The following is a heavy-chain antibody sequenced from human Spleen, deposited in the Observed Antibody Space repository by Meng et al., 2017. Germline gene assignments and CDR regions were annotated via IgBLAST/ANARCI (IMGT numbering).Heavy chain of an antibody. D-gene: IGHD5-18*01. V-gene: IGHV3-38-3*01. CDR1: GFTVTSNE. J-gene: IGHJ4*02. CDR3: ATDPRGNTYAFGC. Sequence: GESLKISCAASGFTVTSNEMSWVRQAPGKGLEWVSSICGDSTYYADSGKGRVTVSRDNSKNTLHLQMNRLTADDTAIYYCATDPRGNTYAFGCWGQGTLVTVSS. CDR2: ICGDST.